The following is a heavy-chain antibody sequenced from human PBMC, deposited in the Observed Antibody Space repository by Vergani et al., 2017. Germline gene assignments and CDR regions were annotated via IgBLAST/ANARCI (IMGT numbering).Heavy chain of an antibody. CDR3: ARGEGVRLGELSESFDY. J-gene: IGHJ4*02. CDR1: GGTFSSYT. CDR2: IIPILGIA. D-gene: IGHD3-16*02. V-gene: IGHV1-69*02. Sequence: QVQLVQSGAEVKKPGSSVKVSCKASGGTFSSYTISWVRQAPGQGLEWMGRIIPILGIANYAQKFQGRVTITADKSTSTAYMELSSLRSEDTAVYYCARGEGVRLGELSESFDYWGQGTLVTVSS.